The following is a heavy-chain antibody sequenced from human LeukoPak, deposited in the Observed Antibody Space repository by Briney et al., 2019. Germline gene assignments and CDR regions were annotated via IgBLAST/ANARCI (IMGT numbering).Heavy chain of an antibody. D-gene: IGHD6-6*01. CDR1: GYTFTSYY. J-gene: IGHJ4*02. Sequence: ASVKVSCKASGYTFTSYYMHWVRQTPGQGLEWMGIINPSGGSTSYAQKFQGRVTITRDTSTSTVYMELSSLRSEDTAVYYCARDNELAARSFDYWGQGTLVTVSS. CDR3: ARDNELAARSFDY. V-gene: IGHV1-46*01. CDR2: INPSGGST.